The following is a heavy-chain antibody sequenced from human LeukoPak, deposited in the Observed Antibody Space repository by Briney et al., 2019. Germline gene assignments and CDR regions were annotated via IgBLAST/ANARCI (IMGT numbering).Heavy chain of an antibody. Sequence: ASVKVSCKVSGYTLTELSSHWVRQAPGKGLEWMGGLDPEDGEMIYSQKFQGRVTMIEDTSTDIAYMEMSSLRSEDTAVYYCATGRTKWDLLNYWGQGTLVTVSS. CDR1: GYTLTELS. CDR2: LDPEDGEM. D-gene: IGHD1-26*01. CDR3: ATGRTKWDLLNY. J-gene: IGHJ4*02. V-gene: IGHV1-24*01.